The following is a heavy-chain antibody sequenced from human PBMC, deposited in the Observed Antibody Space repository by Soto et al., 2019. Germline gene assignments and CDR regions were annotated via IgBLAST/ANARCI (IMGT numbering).Heavy chain of an antibody. V-gene: IGHV1-8*01. J-gene: IGHJ6*02. CDR3: ARDPSVVAANTYYYYYYYGMDG. CDR1: GYTFTSYD. Sequence: ASVKVSCKASGYTFTSYDINWVRQATGQGLEWMGWMNPNSGNTGYAQKFQGRVTMTRNTSISTAYMELSSLRSEDTAVYYCARDPSVVAANTYYYYYYYGMDGWGQGTTVTVSS. CDR2: MNPNSGNT. D-gene: IGHD2-15*01.